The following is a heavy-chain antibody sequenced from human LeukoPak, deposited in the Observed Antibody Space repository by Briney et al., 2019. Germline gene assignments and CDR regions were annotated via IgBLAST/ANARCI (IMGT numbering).Heavy chain of an antibody. Sequence: PGGSLRLSCAVSGFTFSIYSMNWVRQAPGKGLEWVSHISSSSSTIYYADSVKGRFTIPRDNAKNAKNSLYLQMNSLRDEDTAVYYCAREGVPGAFDIWGQGTMVTVSS. CDR2: ISSSSSTI. CDR1: GFTFSIYS. J-gene: IGHJ3*02. V-gene: IGHV3-48*02. D-gene: IGHD3-10*01. CDR3: AREGVPGAFDI.